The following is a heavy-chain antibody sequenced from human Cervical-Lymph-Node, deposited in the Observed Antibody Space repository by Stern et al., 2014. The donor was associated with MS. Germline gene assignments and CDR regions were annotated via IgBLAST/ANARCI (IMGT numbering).Heavy chain of an antibody. CDR1: GGSIRSYY. CDR2: IYYSGGT. Sequence: QVQLQESGPGLVKPSETLSLTCTVSGGSIRSYYWSWTRQPPGKGLEWIGDIYYSGGTNYTPSLKSRVTISVDTSKNQFSLKLSSVTAADTAVYYCAREALAAGGLDYWGQGTLVTVSS. CDR3: AREALAAGGLDY. V-gene: IGHV4-59*01. J-gene: IGHJ4*02. D-gene: IGHD6-13*01.